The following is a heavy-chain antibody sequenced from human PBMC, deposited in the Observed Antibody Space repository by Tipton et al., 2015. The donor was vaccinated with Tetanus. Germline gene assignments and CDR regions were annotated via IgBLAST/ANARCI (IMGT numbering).Heavy chain of an antibody. J-gene: IGHJ4*02. Sequence: SLRLSCAASGFTFSSYAMSWVRQAPGKGLEWVSGISGSGGTTNYADSVKGRFTISRDNSKNTLYLQMNRHRAEGTAVYYCAKSLYGGTDYWGQGPLVPFSS. CDR3: AKSLYGGTDY. CDR2: ISGSGGTT. V-gene: IGHV3-23*01. CDR1: GFTFSSYA. D-gene: IGHD2-2*02.